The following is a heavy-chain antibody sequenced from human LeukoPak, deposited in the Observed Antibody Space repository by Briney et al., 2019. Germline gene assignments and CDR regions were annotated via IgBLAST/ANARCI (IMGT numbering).Heavy chain of an antibody. Sequence: SQTLSLTCAISGDSVSSNSAAWNWIRQSPSRGLEWLGRTYYRSKWYNDYALSVKSRITINPDTSKNQFSLHLNSVTPEDTAVYYCARERRSRRGFSSGWRGVDAFGLWGQGTMVIVSS. CDR1: GDSVSSNSAA. V-gene: IGHV6-1*01. J-gene: IGHJ3*01. CDR2: TYYRSKWYN. D-gene: IGHD5-18*01. CDR3: ARERRSRRGFSSGWRGVDAFGL.